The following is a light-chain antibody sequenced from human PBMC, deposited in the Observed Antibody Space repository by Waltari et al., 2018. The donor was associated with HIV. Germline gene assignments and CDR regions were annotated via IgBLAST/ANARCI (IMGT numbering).Light chain of an antibody. CDR1: YGSIASNY. CDR3: QSYDDNNHII. J-gene: IGLJ2*01. CDR2: EDR. Sequence: NFMLTQPNCVSESPGKTVTLSCTRRYGSIASNYVQWYQQRPGSSPTTVIYEDRQRPSGVPERFSGSTDTSSNSASLTISGLRPEDEADYFCQSYDDNNHIIFGGGTKLTVL. V-gene: IGLV6-57*01.